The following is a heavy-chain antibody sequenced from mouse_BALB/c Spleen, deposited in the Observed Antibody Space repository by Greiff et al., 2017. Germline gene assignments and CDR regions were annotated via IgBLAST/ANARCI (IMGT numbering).Heavy chain of an antibody. J-gene: IGHJ3*01. CDR3: ARKGYDYDAAFAY. D-gene: IGHD2-4*01. CDR2: ISYSGST. Sequence: EVQLQQSGPGLVKPSQSLSLTCTVTGYSITSDYAWNWIRQFPGNKLEWMGYISYSGSTSYNPSLKSRISITRDTSKNQFFLQLNSVTTEDTATYYCARKGYDYDAAFAYWGQGTLVTVSA. CDR1: GYSITSDYA. V-gene: IGHV3-2*02.